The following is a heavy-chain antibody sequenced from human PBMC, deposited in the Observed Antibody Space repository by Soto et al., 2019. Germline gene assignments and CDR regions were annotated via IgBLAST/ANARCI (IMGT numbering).Heavy chain of an antibody. CDR2: ISAYNGNT. J-gene: IGHJ6*02. Sequence: QVQLVQSGAEVKKPGASVKVSCKASGYTFTSYGISWVRQAPGQGLEWMGWISAYNGNTNYAQKLQGRVTMTTDTPTSTAYMELRSLRSDDTAVYYCAREVGWFGELLLRYNYYYYGMDVWGQGTTVTVSS. D-gene: IGHD3-10*01. V-gene: IGHV1-18*01. CDR3: AREVGWFGELLLRYNYYYYGMDV. CDR1: GYTFTSYG.